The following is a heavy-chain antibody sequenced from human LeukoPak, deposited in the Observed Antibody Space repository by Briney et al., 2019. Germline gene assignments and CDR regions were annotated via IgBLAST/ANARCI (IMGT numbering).Heavy chain of an antibody. V-gene: IGHV3-7*01. CDR2: IKQDGSDK. CDR1: GFTFGSYW. CDR3: ARGRAMTRYLY. J-gene: IGHJ4*02. Sequence: GGPLRLSCAASGFTFGSYWMSWVRQAPGKGLEWVANIKQDGSDKNYVDSVKGRFTISRDNAKNSLYLQMNSLRAEDTAVYYCARGRAMTRYLYWGQGTLVTVSS. D-gene: IGHD4-11*01.